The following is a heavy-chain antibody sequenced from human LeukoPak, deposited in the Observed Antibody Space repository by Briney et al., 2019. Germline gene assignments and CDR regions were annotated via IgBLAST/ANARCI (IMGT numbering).Heavy chain of an antibody. CDR2: ISSSSSII. D-gene: IGHD3-16*01. CDR1: GFTFSSYS. CDR3: ARDPGPWAY. Sequence: GGSLRLSCAASGFTFSSYSMKWVRQAPGKGLEWVSYISSSSSIIYYADSVKGRFTISRDNAKNSLYLQMNSLRAEDTAVYYCARDPGPWAYWGQGTLVTVSS. V-gene: IGHV3-48*01. J-gene: IGHJ4*02.